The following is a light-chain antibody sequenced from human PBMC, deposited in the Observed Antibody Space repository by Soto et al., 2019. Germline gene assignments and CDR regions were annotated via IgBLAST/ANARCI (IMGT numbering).Light chain of an antibody. CDR1: SSDVGGHNY. Sequence: QSVLTQPASVSGSPGQSITVSCTGTSSDVGGHNYVSWFQQHPGQAPKLLIYEVTTRPSGVSTRFSGSKSGNTASLTISGLQAQDEADYHCRSYSSSGTLFAFGTGTKLTVL. J-gene: IGLJ1*01. CDR3: RSYSSSGTLFA. CDR2: EVT. V-gene: IGLV2-14*01.